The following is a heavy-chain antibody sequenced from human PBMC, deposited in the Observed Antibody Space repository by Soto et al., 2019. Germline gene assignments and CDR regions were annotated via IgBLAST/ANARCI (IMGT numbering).Heavy chain of an antibody. V-gene: IGHV4-59*01. Sequence: SETLSLTCNVSGGSTRSYYWSWIRQPPGKGLEWIGYIYYSGSTNYNPSLKSRVTISVDTSKNQFSLKLSSVTAADTAVYYCARYRGGSFYFDYWGQGTLVTVSS. CDR1: GGSTRSYY. D-gene: IGHD1-26*01. J-gene: IGHJ4*02. CDR2: IYYSGST. CDR3: ARYRGGSFYFDY.